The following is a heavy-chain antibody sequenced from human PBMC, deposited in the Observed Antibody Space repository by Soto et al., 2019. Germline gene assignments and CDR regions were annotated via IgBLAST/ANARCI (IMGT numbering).Heavy chain of an antibody. CDR2: IYYSGST. V-gene: IGHV4-30-4*01. CDR1: GGSISSGDYY. J-gene: IGHJ4*02. CDR3: ARGIRTRYFDY. Sequence: SETLSLTCTVSGGSISSGDYYWSCIRQPPGKGLEWIGYIYYSGSTYYNPSLKSRVTISVDTSKNQFSLKLSSVTAADTAVYYCARGIRTRYFDYWGQGTLVTVSS.